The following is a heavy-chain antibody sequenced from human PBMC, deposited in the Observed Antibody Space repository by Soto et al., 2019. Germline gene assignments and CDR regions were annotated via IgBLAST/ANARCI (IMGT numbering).Heavy chain of an antibody. D-gene: IGHD3-10*01. Sequence: PWGSLRLSCAASGFTFSSYDMHWVRQATGKGLEWVSAIGTAGDTYYPGSVKGRFTISRENAKNSLYLQMNSLRAEDTAVYYCARVLPIPSERFGELFNYYYGMDVWGQGTTVTVSS. CDR1: GFTFSSYD. V-gene: IGHV3-13*01. CDR2: IGTAGDT. CDR3: ARVLPIPSERFGELFNYYYGMDV. J-gene: IGHJ6*02.